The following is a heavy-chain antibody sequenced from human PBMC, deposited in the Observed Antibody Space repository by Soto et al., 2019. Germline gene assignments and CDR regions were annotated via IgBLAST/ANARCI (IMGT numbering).Heavy chain of an antibody. CDR3: VRGDNWNDEASDN. CDR2: IWSDGNNR. J-gene: IGHJ4*02. Sequence: QVQLVESGGGVVQPGRSLRLSCAASGFMFSNHGMHWVRQAPGKGLEWVAVIWSDGNNRYYADSVKGRFTISRDNSKNTVYLQMNSLRAEDTAVYYCVRGDNWNDEASDNWGQGTLVTVSS. D-gene: IGHD1-1*01. V-gene: IGHV3-33*01. CDR1: GFMFSNHG.